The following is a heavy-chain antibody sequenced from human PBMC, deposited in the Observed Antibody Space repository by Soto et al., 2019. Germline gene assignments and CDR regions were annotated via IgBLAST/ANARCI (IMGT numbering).Heavy chain of an antibody. V-gene: IGHV1-2*06. CDR2: MNIDTGGT. Sequence: ASVKVSCKASGYRFTTYYIHWVRQAPGQGLEWMGRMNIDTGGTTYAQKFQGRVTMTRDTSISTAYMEVSSAKSDDTAMYYCARDGNFAFRGYSFAFDLWGQGTLVTVSS. J-gene: IGHJ4*02. CDR1: GYRFTTYY. CDR3: ARDGNFAFRGYSFAFDL. D-gene: IGHD5-18*01.